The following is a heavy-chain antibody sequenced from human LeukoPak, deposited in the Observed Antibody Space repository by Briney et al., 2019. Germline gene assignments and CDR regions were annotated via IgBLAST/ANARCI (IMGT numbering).Heavy chain of an antibody. V-gene: IGHV3-15*01. CDR1: GFTFTSAW. CDR2: IKSNSDGGTK. J-gene: IGHJ4*02. CDR3: ITDVDISWTDYGFHFDL. Sequence: KTGGSLRLSCAASGFTFTSAWMSWVRQAPGKGLEWVARIKSNSDGGTKDFAAPVKGRFDISRDDSKNTVFLEMNSLKTEDTAVYYCITDVDISWTDYGFHFDLWGQGTLVTVSS. D-gene: IGHD4-17*01.